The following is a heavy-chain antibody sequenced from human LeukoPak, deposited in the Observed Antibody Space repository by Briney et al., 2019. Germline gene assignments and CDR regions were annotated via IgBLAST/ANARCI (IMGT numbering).Heavy chain of an antibody. J-gene: IGHJ4*02. CDR1: GGSFSGYY. Sequence: PSETLSLTCAVYGGSFSGYYWSWIRQPPGKGLEWIGEINHSGSTNYNPSLKSRVTISVVTSKNQFSLKLSSVTAADTAVYYCASGAGVRGVNHGDYWGQGTLVTVSS. V-gene: IGHV4-34*01. D-gene: IGHD3-10*01. CDR3: ASGAGVRGVNHGDY. CDR2: INHSGST.